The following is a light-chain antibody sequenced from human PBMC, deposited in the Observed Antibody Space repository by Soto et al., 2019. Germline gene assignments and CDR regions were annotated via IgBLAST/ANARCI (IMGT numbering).Light chain of an antibody. Sequence: TLLTQSPATVSLSPAYRPPLPCRASQSVSSNKLARYQQKPGQAPRLLIYAASSRAAGIPGMFGGRWCGADFTLTSNRKEAEDFAVYYCQDYGTSWTFGQGTNVDIK. V-gene: IGKV3-20*01. CDR3: QDYGTSWT. CDR2: AAS. CDR1: QSVSSNK. J-gene: IGKJ1*01.